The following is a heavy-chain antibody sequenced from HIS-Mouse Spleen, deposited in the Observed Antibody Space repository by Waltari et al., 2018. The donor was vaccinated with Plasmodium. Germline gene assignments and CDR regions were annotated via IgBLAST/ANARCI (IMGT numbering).Heavy chain of an antibody. CDR2: IYYSGNT. Sequence: QVQLQESGPGLVKPSETLSLTCTVSGGSISSYYWSWIRQPPGRGLEWSGYIYYSGNTNYNPSLKSRVTISVDTSKNQFSLKLSSVTAADTAVYYCARGTARNWYFDLWGRGTLVTVSS. J-gene: IGHJ2*01. CDR1: GGSISSYY. CDR3: ARGTARNWYFDL. D-gene: IGHD2-8*02. V-gene: IGHV4-59*01.